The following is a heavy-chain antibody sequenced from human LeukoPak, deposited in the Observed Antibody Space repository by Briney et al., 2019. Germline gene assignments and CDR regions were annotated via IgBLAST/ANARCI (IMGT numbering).Heavy chain of an antibody. V-gene: IGHV4-59*01. CDR1: GGSISTYY. CDR3: ARGASGTLYDAFDI. J-gene: IGHJ3*02. CDR2: IYYNGTT. Sequence: SETLSLTCTVSGGSISTYYWSWIRQPPGEGLEWIGSIYYNGTTHSNPSLKSRATISVDTSKNHLSLKVNFVTAADTAVYYCARGASGTLYDAFDIWGQGTMVTVSS. D-gene: IGHD1-26*01.